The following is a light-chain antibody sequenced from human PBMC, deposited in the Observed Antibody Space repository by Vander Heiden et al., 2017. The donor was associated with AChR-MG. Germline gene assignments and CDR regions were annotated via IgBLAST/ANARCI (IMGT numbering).Light chain of an antibody. CDR2: DVT. CDR1: SSDVGGYNY. J-gene: IGLJ3*02. Sequence: QSALTQPRSVSGSPGQSVTLSCTGTSSDVGGYNYVSWYQQHPGKAPKLMIYDVTKRPSGVPDRFSGSKSGNTASLTISGPQAEDEADYYCCSYAGDYTWVFGGGTKLTVL. V-gene: IGLV2-11*01. CDR3: CSYAGDYTWV.